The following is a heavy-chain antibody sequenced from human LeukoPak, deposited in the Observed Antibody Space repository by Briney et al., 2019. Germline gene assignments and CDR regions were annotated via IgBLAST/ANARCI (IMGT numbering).Heavy chain of an antibody. CDR2: INWNGGST. Sequence: GGSLRLSCAASGFTFDDYGMSWVRQAPGKGLEWVSGINWNGGSTGYADSVKGRFTISRDNAKNSLYLQMNSLRAEDTALYHCARCAGSSRWYYYYYMDVWGKGTTVTISS. J-gene: IGHJ6*03. V-gene: IGHV3-20*01. CDR1: GFTFDDYG. CDR3: ARCAGSSRWYYYYYMDV. D-gene: IGHD6-13*01.